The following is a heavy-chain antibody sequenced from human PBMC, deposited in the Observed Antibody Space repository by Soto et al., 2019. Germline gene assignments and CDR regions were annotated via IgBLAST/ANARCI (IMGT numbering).Heavy chain of an antibody. Sequence: QMQLQESGPGLVKPSQTLSLTCTVSGDSISSGGFYWTWIRQHPGKGLEWIGNSYYSGSTNYNPSIKRRVSISVDTSKNQFSLHLTSVTAADSAIYYCARDRVRRDDKPYGLDVWGQGTTVTVSS. CDR1: GDSISSGGFY. V-gene: IGHV4-31*03. D-gene: IGHD3-22*01. CDR3: ARDRVRRDDKPYGLDV. CDR2: SYYSGST. J-gene: IGHJ6*02.